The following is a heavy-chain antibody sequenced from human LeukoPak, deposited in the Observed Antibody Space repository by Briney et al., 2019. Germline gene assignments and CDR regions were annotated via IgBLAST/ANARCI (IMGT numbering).Heavy chain of an antibody. CDR1: GITLSNYG. V-gene: IGHV3-23*01. CDR3: AKRGVVIRVILVGFHKEAYYFDS. J-gene: IGHJ4*02. CDR2: ISDSGGST. D-gene: IGHD3-22*01. Sequence: GGSLRLSCAVSGITLSNYGMSWGRQAPGKGLEWVAAISDSGGSTNYADSVKGRFTISRDNPKNTLYLQMNSLRAEDTAVYFCAKRGVVIRVILVGFHKEAYYFDSWGQGALVTVSS.